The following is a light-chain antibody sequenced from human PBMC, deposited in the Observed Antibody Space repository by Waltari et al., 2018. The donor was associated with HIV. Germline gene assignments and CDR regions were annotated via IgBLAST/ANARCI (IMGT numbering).Light chain of an antibody. CDR1: TSDVGFYDY. V-gene: IGLV2-11*01. CDR2: DVN. CDR3: CAYAAGHVSYV. J-gene: IGLJ1*01. Sequence: QSALTQPPSVSGSPGQSVSISCSGTTSDVGFYDYVSWYQQYPGKAPKLIIFDVNQRPSGVPGLFSGSKSGNTASLTISGLQTEDEADYFCCAYAAGHVSYVFGNGTAVAVL.